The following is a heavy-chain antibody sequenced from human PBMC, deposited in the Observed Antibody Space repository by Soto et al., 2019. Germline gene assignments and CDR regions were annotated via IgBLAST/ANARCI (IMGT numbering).Heavy chain of an antibody. V-gene: IGHV3-7*01. CDR3: ARDMDGYSGYVLDY. Sequence: GGSLRLSCAASGFTFSSYWMNWVRQAPGKGLEWVANIKQDGSEKYYVDSVKGRFTISRDNVKNSLYLQMNSLRAEDTAVYYCARDMDGYSGYVLDYWGQGTLVTVSS. CDR2: IKQDGSEK. J-gene: IGHJ4*02. CDR1: GFTFSSYW. D-gene: IGHD5-12*01.